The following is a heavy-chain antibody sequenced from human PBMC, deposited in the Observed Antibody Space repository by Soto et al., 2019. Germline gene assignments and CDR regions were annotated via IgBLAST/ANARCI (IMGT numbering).Heavy chain of an antibody. J-gene: IGHJ3*01. CDR1: GFTLTNYA. CDR3: EGSWT. CDR2: ISASGGRT. V-gene: IGHV3-23*01. D-gene: IGHD5-12*01. Sequence: EVQLLESGGGLVQPGGSLRLSCAVSGFTLTNYAMSWVRQAPGKGLERVTWISASGGRTYYADSVKGRFTISKDSSKNTLWLEMNSLRAEDSAVYHCEGSWTWGQGTMVTVSS.